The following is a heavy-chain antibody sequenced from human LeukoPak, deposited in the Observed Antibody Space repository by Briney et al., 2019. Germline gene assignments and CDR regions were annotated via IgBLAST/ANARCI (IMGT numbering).Heavy chain of an antibody. D-gene: IGHD2-8*01. Sequence: TSETLSLTCTVSGGSISSYYWSWIRQPPGKGLEWIGRIYISGSTNYNPSLKSRVTMSVATSKNQFSLKLSSVTAADTAVYYCARCPPNGGWSYYYYYMDVWGKGTTVTVSS. CDR2: IYISGST. CDR1: GGSISSYY. CDR3: ARCPPNGGWSYYYYYMDV. J-gene: IGHJ6*03. V-gene: IGHV4-4*07.